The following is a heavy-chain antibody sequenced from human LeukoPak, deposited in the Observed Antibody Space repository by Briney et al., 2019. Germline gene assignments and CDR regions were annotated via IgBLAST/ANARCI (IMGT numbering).Heavy chain of an antibody. D-gene: IGHD3-10*01. Sequence: PSETLSLTCTVSGGSISSYYWSWIRQPPGKGLEWIGYIFYSGSTNYNPSLKSRVTISIDTSKNQFSLKLSSVTAADTAVYYCVGSGGGTFDYWGQGTLVTVSS. CDR3: VGSGGGTFDY. V-gene: IGHV4-59*08. CDR1: GGSISSYY. CDR2: IFYSGST. J-gene: IGHJ4*02.